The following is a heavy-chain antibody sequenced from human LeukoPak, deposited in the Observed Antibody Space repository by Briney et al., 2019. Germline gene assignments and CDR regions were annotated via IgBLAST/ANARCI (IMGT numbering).Heavy chain of an antibody. CDR2: IFYDGSNK. Sequence: GGSLRLSCAASGFTFSSYNMNWLRQAPGKGLEWVAVIFYDGSNKYYADSVKGRFTVSRDNSKNTLYLQVNSLRVEDTAVYYCAKVRWDSSGWYYSDSWGQGTLVTVSS. D-gene: IGHD6-19*01. V-gene: IGHV3-30*18. CDR1: GFTFSSYN. CDR3: AKVRWDSSGWYYSDS. J-gene: IGHJ4*02.